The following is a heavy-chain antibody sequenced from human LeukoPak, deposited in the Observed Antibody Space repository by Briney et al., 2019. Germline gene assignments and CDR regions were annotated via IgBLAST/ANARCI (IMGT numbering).Heavy chain of an antibody. Sequence: AGGSLRLSCAASGFTVSSIHVVWVRQAPGKGLEWVSVTYTGGNSYYADSVKGRFIISRDISKNTLYLQMNSLRAEDSALYYCARGGRGSAAVVAPRSFDIWGQGTMVTVSS. CDR2: TYTGGNS. J-gene: IGHJ3*02. V-gene: IGHV3-53*01. CDR3: ARGGRGSAAVVAPRSFDI. CDR1: GFTVSSIH. D-gene: IGHD3-22*01.